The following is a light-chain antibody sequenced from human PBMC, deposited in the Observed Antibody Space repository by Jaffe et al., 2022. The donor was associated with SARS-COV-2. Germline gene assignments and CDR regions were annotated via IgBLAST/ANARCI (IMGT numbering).Light chain of an antibody. CDR1: RSNIGSNT. Sequence: QSVLTQPPSASGTPGQRVTISCSGGRSNIGSNTVNWYQQLPGTAPKLLIFSNDQRPSGVPDRFSGSKSGTSASLAISGLQSEDEADYHCAAWDDSLNGGVFGGGTKLTVL. J-gene: IGLJ3*02. CDR3: AAWDDSLNGGV. CDR2: SND. V-gene: IGLV1-44*01.